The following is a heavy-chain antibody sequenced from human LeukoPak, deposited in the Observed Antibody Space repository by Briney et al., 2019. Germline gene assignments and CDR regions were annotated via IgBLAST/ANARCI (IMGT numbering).Heavy chain of an antibody. CDR2: INAGNGNT. V-gene: IGHV1-3*01. CDR3: ARVVAPAAMDYYYGMDV. Sequence: ASVKVSCKASGYTFTSYAMHWVRQAPGQRLEWMGWINAGNGNTKYSQKFQGRVTITRDTSASTAYMELSSLRSEDTAVYYCARVVAPAAMDYYYGMDVWGKGTTVTVSS. J-gene: IGHJ6*04. D-gene: IGHD2-2*01. CDR1: GYTFTSYA.